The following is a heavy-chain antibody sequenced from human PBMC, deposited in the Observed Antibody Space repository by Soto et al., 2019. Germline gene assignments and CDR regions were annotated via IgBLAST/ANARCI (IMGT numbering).Heavy chain of an antibody. CDR3: AALSGPKYYFDY. Sequence: PSETLSLTCAVYGGSFSGYYWSWIRQPPGKGLEWIGEINHSGSTNYNPSLKSRVTISVDTSKNQFSLKLSSVTAADTAVYYCAALSGPKYYFDYWGQGTLVTVSS. V-gene: IGHV4-34*01. CDR1: GGSFSGYY. D-gene: IGHD3-10*01. CDR2: INHSGST. J-gene: IGHJ4*02.